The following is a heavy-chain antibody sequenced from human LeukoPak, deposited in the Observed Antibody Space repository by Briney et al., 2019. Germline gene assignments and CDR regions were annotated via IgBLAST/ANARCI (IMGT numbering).Heavy chain of an antibody. D-gene: IGHD6-25*01. CDR1: GGSISTSAYY. CDR2: IYYSGNT. J-gene: IGHJ4*02. CDR3: ARDRSGIAAD. Sequence: PSETLSLTCIVSGGSISTSAYYWGWIRQPPGEGLQWIGSIYYSGNTYYNPSLKSRVTMSVDTSKNQFSLKLSSVTAADTAVFYCARDRSGIAADWGQGILVTVSS. V-gene: IGHV4-39*07.